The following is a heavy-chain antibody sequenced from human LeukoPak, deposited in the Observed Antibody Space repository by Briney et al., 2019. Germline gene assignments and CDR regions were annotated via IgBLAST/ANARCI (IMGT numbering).Heavy chain of an antibody. CDR3: SKDLKKKVAVAGTGDDFYY. Sequence: PGGSLRLSCAASGFTFSSYGMHWVRQAPGKGLEWVAVISYDGSNKYYADSVKGRFTISRDNSKNTLYLQMNSLRAEDTAVYYCSKDLKKKVAVAGTGDDFYYWGQGTLATGSS. V-gene: IGHV3-30*18. J-gene: IGHJ4*02. CDR1: GFTFSSYG. D-gene: IGHD6-19*01. CDR2: ISYDGSNK.